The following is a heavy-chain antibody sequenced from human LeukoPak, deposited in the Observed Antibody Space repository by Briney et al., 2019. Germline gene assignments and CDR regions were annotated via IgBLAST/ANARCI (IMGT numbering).Heavy chain of an antibody. CDR2: ISGSGGST. J-gene: IGHJ5*02. Sequence: GGSLRLSCAASGFTFSSYAMSWVRQAPGKGLEWVSAISGSGGSTYYADSVKGRFTISRDNSKNTLYLQMNSLRAEDTAVYYCAKGGIGVVYQLRNPFDPRGQGTLVTVSS. V-gene: IGHV3-23*01. D-gene: IGHD3-3*01. CDR3: AKGGIGVVYQLRNPFDP. CDR1: GFTFSSYA.